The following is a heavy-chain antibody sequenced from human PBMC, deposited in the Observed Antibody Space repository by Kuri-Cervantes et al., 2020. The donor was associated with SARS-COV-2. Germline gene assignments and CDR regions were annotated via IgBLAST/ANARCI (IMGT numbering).Heavy chain of an antibody. J-gene: IGHJ4*02. V-gene: IGHV1-18*01. CDR2: ISAYNGNT. CDR3: ARDYCSGGSCRDFDY. CDR1: GHTFTSYG. Sequence: ASVKVSCKASGHTFTSYGISWVRQAPGQGLEWMGWISAYNGNTNYAQKLQGRVTMTTDTSTSTAYMELRSLRSDDTAVYYCARDYCSGGSCRDFDYWGQGTLVTISS. D-gene: IGHD2-15*01.